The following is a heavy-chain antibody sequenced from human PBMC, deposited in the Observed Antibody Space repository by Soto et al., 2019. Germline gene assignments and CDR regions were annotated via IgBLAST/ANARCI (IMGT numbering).Heavy chain of an antibody. CDR3: AVYGYGVSAAAY. V-gene: IGHV3-7*03. CDR1: GLTFRNDW. D-gene: IGHD4-17*01. J-gene: IGHJ4*02. CDR2: INQDGSER. Sequence: GGSLRLSCAGSGLTFRNDWLSWVRQAPGKGLEWVANINQDGSERYYVDSVRGRFTISRDNVENSLYLRLNSLRPEDTAVYYCAVYGYGVSAAAYWGQGTLVTVSS.